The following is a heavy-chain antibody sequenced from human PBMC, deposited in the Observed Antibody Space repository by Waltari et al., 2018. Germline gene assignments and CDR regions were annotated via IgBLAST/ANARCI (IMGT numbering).Heavy chain of an antibody. D-gene: IGHD4-4*01. V-gene: IGHV4-59*01. CDR1: GGSIRSYY. CDR2: IYYSGST. J-gene: IGHJ4*02. CDR3: ASSYPTNYVNFDY. Sequence: QVQLQESGPGLVKPSETLSLTCTVSGGSIRSYYWSWIRQPPGKGLEWIGYIYYSGSTNYNPSLKSRVTISVDTSKNQFSLKLSSVTAADTAVYYCASSYPTNYVNFDYWGQGTLVTVSS.